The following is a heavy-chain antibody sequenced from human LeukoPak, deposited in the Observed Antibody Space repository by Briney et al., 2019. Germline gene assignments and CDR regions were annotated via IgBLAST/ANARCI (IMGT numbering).Heavy chain of an antibody. J-gene: IGHJ5*02. CDR1: GGTFRTDT. CDR2: SIPFIGAP. D-gene: IGHD1-7*01. Sequence: SVTVSFTASGGTFRTDTIAWIRQAPGERLGWMGGSIPFIGAPNFAKRVHGRVTITTDETTSTVYMQLSSLISEDTAVYYCARKVITETTLGWFDPWGQGTLITVSS. CDR3: ARKVITETTLGWFDP. V-gene: IGHV1-69*16.